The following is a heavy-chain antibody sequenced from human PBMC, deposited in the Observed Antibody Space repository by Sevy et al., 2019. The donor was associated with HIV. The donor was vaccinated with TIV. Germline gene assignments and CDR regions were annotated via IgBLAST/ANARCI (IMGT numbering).Heavy chain of an antibody. CDR2: ISSSGETI. J-gene: IGHJ3*02. V-gene: IGHV3-11*01. CDR1: IFNLGDHD. Sequence: GGSLRLSCTGSIFNLGDHDMVWIRQPPGKGLEWVSYISSSGETIYYADSVKGRFNISRDNAKKSVDLQTNSLRAEDTAVYYCARGAGYRGAFDIWGQGAMVTVSS. CDR3: ARGAGYRGAFDI. D-gene: IGHD5-18*01.